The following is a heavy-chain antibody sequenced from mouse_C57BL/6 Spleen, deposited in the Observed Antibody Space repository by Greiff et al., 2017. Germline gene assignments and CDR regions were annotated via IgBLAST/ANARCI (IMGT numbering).Heavy chain of an antibody. CDR3: ARDYYGSSHAMDY. CDR1: GYSITSGYY. D-gene: IGHD1-1*01. Sequence: EVQRVESGPGLVKPSQSLSLTCSVTGYSITSGYYWNWIRQFPGNKLEWMGYISYDGSNNYNPSLKNRISITRDTSKNQFFLKLNSVTTEDTATYYCARDYYGSSHAMDYWGQGTSVTVSS. CDR2: ISYDGSN. J-gene: IGHJ4*01. V-gene: IGHV3-6*01.